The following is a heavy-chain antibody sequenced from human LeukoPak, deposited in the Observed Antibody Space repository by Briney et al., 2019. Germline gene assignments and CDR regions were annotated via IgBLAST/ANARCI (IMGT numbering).Heavy chain of an antibody. CDR3: AREDIVARYFDY. J-gene: IGHJ4*02. V-gene: IGHV1-69*05. CDR1: GYSFTSYY. Sequence: GASVKVSCKASGYSFTSYYMHWVRQAPGQGLEWMGRIIPIFGTANYAQKFQGRVTITTDESTSTAYMELSSLRSEDTAVYYCAREDIVARYFDYWGQGTLVTVSS. D-gene: IGHD5-12*01. CDR2: IIPIFGTA.